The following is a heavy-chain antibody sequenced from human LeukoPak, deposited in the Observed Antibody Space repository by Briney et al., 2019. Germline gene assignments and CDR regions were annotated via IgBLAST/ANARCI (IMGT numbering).Heavy chain of an antibody. CDR3: ARRTLGYCSGGSCHYWYFDL. V-gene: IGHV4-39*07. CDR2: IYYSGSI. D-gene: IGHD2-15*01. CDR1: GGSISSSSYY. J-gene: IGHJ2*01. Sequence: SETLSLTCTVSGGSISSSSYYWGWIRQPPGKGLEWIGNIYYSGSIYYNPSLKSRVTISIDTSRNQFSLNLNSVTAADTAVYYCARRTLGYCSGGSCHYWYFDLWGRGTPVTVST.